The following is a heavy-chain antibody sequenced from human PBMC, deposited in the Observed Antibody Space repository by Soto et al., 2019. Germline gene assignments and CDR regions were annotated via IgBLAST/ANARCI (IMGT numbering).Heavy chain of an antibody. CDR3: ARDGGYSSSWYVPGYYYGMDV. CDR2: TYYRSKWYN. D-gene: IGHD6-13*01. CDR1: GDSVSSNSAA. V-gene: IGHV6-1*01. Sequence: SQTLSLTCAISGDSVSSNSAAWNWIRQSPSRGLEWLGRTYYRSKWYNDYAVSVKSRITINPDTSKNQFSLQLNSVTPEDTAVYYCARDGGYSSSWYVPGYYYGMDVWGQGTTVTVSS. J-gene: IGHJ6*02.